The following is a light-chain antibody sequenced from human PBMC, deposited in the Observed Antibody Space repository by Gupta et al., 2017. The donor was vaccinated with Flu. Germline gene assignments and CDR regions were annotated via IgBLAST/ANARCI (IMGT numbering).Light chain of an antibody. J-gene: IGLJ2*01. CDR2: DNN. CDR1: SLRNSY. V-gene: IGLV3-19*01. CDR3: DSRDSTDNNQAV. Sequence: SSELTPDPAVSVALGQTVRITCQGDSLRNSYASWYQQKPGHAPVLVIYDNNIRLSGRPDRFSGSSSGNTAAVTITGAQAEEEADYYCDSRDSTDNNQAVFGGGTKLTVL.